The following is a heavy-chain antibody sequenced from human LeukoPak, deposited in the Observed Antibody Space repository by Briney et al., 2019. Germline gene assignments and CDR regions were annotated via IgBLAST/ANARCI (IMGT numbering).Heavy chain of an antibody. J-gene: IGHJ3*02. CDR3: ARYNWNRFDAFDI. Sequence: SETLSLTCAVYGGSFSGYYWSWIRQPPGKGLEWIGEINHSGSTNYNPSLKSRVTISVDTSKNQFSLKLSSVTAADTAVYYCARYNWNRFDAFDIWGQGTMVTVSS. CDR1: GGSFSGYY. D-gene: IGHD1-20*01. CDR2: INHSGST. V-gene: IGHV4-34*01.